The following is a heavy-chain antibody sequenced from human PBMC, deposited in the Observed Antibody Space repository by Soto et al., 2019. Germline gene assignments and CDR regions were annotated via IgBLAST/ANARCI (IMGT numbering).Heavy chain of an antibody. CDR2: ISSTGDNT. Sequence: EVQMVESGGGLVQPGESLRLSCAASGFTFKIYALNWVRQAPGKGLEWVSGISSTGDNTYYADSVKGRFTVSRDNSDNTLFLQMNSLRAEDTAVYYCAHLRTYGGSSLGNRLFDYWGQGTLVTVSS. J-gene: IGHJ4*02. CDR1: GFTFKIYA. D-gene: IGHD1-26*01. CDR3: AHLRTYGGSSLGNRLFDY. V-gene: IGHV3-23*04.